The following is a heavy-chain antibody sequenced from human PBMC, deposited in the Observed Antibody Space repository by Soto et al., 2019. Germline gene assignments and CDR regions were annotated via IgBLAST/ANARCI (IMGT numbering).Heavy chain of an antibody. CDR2: IWYDGSNK. CDR1: GFTLTGYG. V-gene: IGHV3-33*01. D-gene: IGHD3-22*01. CDR3: ATDLRTWYDSSGYYHPFDY. J-gene: IGHJ4*02. Sequence: QVQLVESGGGVVQPGRSLRLSCVASGFTLTGYGLHWVRQTPGKGLEWVAVIWYDGSNKYYADSVKGRFTISRDNSKNTLYLQMNSLRAEDTAVYYCATDLRTWYDSSGYYHPFDYWGQGTLVTVTT.